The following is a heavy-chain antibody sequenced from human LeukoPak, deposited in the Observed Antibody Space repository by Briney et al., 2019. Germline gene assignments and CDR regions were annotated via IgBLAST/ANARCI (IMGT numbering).Heavy chain of an antibody. CDR1: GYAFTNYA. J-gene: IGHJ4*02. V-gene: IGHV1-18*01. Sequence: RASVKVSCKTSGYAFTNYAITWVRQSPGQGPEWMGWIRTYNGDTTYAPKLQGRVTMTTDTSTRTIYLDMRNLTSDDTAVYYCARALSGNYGRVYFTEFDDWGQGTLVTVSS. CDR2: IRTYNGDT. CDR3: ARALSGNYGRVYFTEFDD. D-gene: IGHD2/OR15-2a*01.